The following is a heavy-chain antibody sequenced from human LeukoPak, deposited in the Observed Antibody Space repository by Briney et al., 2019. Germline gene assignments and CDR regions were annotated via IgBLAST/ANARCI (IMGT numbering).Heavy chain of an antibody. CDR2: INHSEST. Sequence: QPSETLSLTCAVYGGSFSGFYWSWVRQPPGKGLEWIGEINHSESTHYSPSFKSRVTILVDTSRNQLSLKLTSVTAADTAVYYCARGPDSGSHFAWFDPWGQGTLVTVSS. D-gene: IGHD3-10*01. CDR1: GGSFSGFY. J-gene: IGHJ5*02. CDR3: ARGPDSGSHFAWFDP. V-gene: IGHV4-34*01.